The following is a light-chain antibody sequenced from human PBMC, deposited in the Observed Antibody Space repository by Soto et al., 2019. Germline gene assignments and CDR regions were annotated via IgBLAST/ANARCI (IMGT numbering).Light chain of an antibody. J-gene: IGKJ3*01. V-gene: IGKV1-27*01. CDR1: QGISNS. Sequence: DIQMTQSPSSLSASVGDRVTITCRASQGISNSLAWYQQKPGKVPKLLIYAASTLQSGVPSRFSGSGSGTYFTLTISTLQPEDVATYYCQKYYAALITFGPGTRVEIK. CDR3: QKYYAALIT. CDR2: AAS.